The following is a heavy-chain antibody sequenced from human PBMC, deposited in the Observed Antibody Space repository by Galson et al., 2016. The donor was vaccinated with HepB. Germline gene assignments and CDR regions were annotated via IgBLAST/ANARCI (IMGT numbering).Heavy chain of an antibody. CDR3: SRCPPDYLDPGSFYSGWFDP. J-gene: IGHJ5*02. D-gene: IGHD3-10*01. V-gene: IGHV4-31*03. Sequence: TLSLTCPVSGGAINSAYHWSWIRQHPGKGLEWIGYISYTGPTNYKSSVPSRIFMSIDTSKNQFSLKLSAVTTADMAVYYFSRCPPDYLDPGSFYSGWFDPWGHGTLVTVSS. CDR1: GGAINSAYH. CDR2: ISYTGPT.